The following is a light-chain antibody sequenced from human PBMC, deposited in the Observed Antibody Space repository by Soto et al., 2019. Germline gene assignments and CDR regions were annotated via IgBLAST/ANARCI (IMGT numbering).Light chain of an antibody. Sequence: QSALTQPPSASGSPGQSVPISCTGTKNDIGVYDFVSWYQHHPGKAPRLIIYEVVQRPSGVPDRFSGSKSGNTASLTVSWLQAADEADYFCKSYARSNTYVFGSGTKVTVL. CDR1: KNDIGVYDF. V-gene: IGLV2-8*01. CDR2: EVV. CDR3: KSYARSNTYV. J-gene: IGLJ1*01.